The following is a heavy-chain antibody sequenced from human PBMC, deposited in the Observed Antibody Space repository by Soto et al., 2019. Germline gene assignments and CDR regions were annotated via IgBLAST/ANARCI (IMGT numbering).Heavy chain of an antibody. J-gene: IGHJ4*02. D-gene: IGHD6-19*01. CDR3: ARSIAVAGTFDY. CDR1: GYTFTSYA. CDR2: INAGNGNT. Sequence: ASVKVSCKASGYTFTSYAMHWVRQAPGQRLEWMGWINAGNGNTKYSQKFQGRVTITRDTSASTAYMELSSLRSEDTAVYYCARSIAVAGTFDYWGQGTLVTVSS. V-gene: IGHV1-3*01.